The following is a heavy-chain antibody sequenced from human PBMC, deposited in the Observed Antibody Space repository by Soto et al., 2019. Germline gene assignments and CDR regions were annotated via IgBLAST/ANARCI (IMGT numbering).Heavy chain of an antibody. CDR1: GFTFSTYW. CDR2: INSYASHT. Sequence: EVQLVESGGGLVQPGGSLRLSCAASGFTFSTYWMHWIRQVPGKGLEWVSRINSYASHTYYADSVKGRFTTSRDNAKMTLHLEMNSLRAEDTAVYYCVRDGNCITTNCDGNWFDPWGQGTLVTVSS. D-gene: IGHD2-2*01. V-gene: IGHV3-74*01. J-gene: IGHJ5*02. CDR3: VRDGNCITTNCDGNWFDP.